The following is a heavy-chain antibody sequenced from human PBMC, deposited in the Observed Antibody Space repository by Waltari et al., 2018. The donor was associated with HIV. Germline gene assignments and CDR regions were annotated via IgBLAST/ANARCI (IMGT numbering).Heavy chain of an antibody. J-gene: IGHJ4*02. CDR2: IYWDEDK. D-gene: IGHD1-26*01. V-gene: IGHV2-5*02. CDR1: GFSLSTNAVG. Sequence: QITLKESGPTLVKPTQTLTLTCNFPGFSLSTNAVGVGWIRQPPEKALEWLALIYWDEDKRYSPSLKSRLTITKDTSKNQVVLTMTNMDPVDTATYYGALMLGIVGVPYYFDDWGQGTLVTVSS. CDR3: ALMLGIVGVPYYFDD.